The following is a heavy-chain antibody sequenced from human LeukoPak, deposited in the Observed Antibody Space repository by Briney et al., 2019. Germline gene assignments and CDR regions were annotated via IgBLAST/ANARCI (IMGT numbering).Heavy chain of an antibody. J-gene: IGHJ4*02. Sequence: VASVKVSCKASGYTFTGYYMHWVRQAPGQGLEWMGWINPNSGGTNYAQKFQGRVTMTRDTSISTAYMELSRLRSDDTAVYYCASDIGWYYYDSSGYYYWGQGTLVTVSS. CDR3: ASDIGWYYYDSSGYYY. CDR1: GYTFTGYY. CDR2: INPNSGGT. V-gene: IGHV1-2*02. D-gene: IGHD3-22*01.